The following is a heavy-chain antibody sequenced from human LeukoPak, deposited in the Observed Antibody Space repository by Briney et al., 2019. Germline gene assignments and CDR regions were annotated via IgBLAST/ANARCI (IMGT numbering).Heavy chain of an antibody. CDR2: ISYDGSNK. D-gene: IGHD5-12*01. Sequence: GRSLRLSCAASGFTFSSYAMHWVRQAPGKGLEWVAVISYDGSNKYYADSVKGRFTISRDNSKNTLYLQMNSLRAEDTAVYYCARELGYSGYDFGGFDYWGQGTLVTVSS. CDR1: GFTFSSYA. J-gene: IGHJ4*02. V-gene: IGHV3-30-3*01. CDR3: ARELGYSGYDFGGFDY.